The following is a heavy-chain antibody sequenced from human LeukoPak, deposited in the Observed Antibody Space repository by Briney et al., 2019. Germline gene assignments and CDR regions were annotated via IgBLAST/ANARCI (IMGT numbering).Heavy chain of an antibody. J-gene: IGHJ6*03. Sequence: SGTLSLTCAVSGGSISSSNWWSWVRQPPGKGLEWIGEIYHSGSTNYNPSLKSRVTISVDKSKNQFSLKLSSVTAADTAVYYCARSSTARLYYYYYMDVWGKGTTVTVSS. CDR2: IYHSGST. V-gene: IGHV4-4*02. CDR1: GGSISSSNW. CDR3: ARSSTARLYYYYYMDV. D-gene: IGHD1-14*01.